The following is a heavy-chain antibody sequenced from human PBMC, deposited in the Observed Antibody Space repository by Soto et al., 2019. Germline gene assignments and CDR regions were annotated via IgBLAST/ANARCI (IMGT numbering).Heavy chain of an antibody. V-gene: IGHV3-23*01. J-gene: IGHJ4*02. CDR1: GITFSSFA. CDR2: ISGNGDDT. Sequence: GESRILSCVASGITFSSFAMTWVRQAPGKGLEWVSGISGNGDDTYYVDSVKGRFTLSRDNSKKTVHLQMNSLRAEDTALYFCVKNLADYSSSYFDYWGQGTLVTVSS. CDR3: VKNLADYSSSYFDY. D-gene: IGHD6-19*01.